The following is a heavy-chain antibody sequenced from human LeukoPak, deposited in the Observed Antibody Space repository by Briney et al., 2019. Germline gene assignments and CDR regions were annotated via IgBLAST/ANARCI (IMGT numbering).Heavy chain of an antibody. D-gene: IGHD2-21*01. CDR3: ARDVGSYPVD. CDR2: ISYDGSKK. Sequence: GGSLRLSCAASGFALSSYGIHWVRQAPGKGLEWVAAISYDGSKKYYADSVKGRFTIYRDTSKNTVYLEMNSLRAEDTAVYYCARDVGSYPVDWGQGTLVSVSS. CDR1: GFALSSYG. J-gene: IGHJ4*02. V-gene: IGHV3-33*01.